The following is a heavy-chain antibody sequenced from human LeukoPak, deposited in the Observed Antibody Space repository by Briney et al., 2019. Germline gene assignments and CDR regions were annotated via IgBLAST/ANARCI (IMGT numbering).Heavy chain of an antibody. CDR3: AKDRGYGDYYFDY. V-gene: IGHV3-23*01. Sequence: PGGSLRLSCAASGFTFSSYAMSWVRQAPGKGLEWVSAISGSGGSTHYADSVKGRFTISRDNSKNTLYLQMNSLRAEDTAVYYCAKDRGYGDYYFDYWGQGTLVTVSS. J-gene: IGHJ4*02. CDR1: GFTFSSYA. D-gene: IGHD4-17*01. CDR2: ISGSGGST.